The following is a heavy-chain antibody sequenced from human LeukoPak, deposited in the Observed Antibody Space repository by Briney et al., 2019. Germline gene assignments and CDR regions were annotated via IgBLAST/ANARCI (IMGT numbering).Heavy chain of an antibody. D-gene: IGHD5-18*01. Sequence: ASVKVSCKAPGYSFTSYGISWVRQAPGQGLEWMGWISGYNADINYAQKLRGRVTMTTDTSTSTAYMEVRSLTSDDTAVYYCASDRGYNPDTFDIWGQGTMVTVSS. V-gene: IGHV1-18*01. J-gene: IGHJ3*02. CDR1: GYSFTSYG. CDR3: ASDRGYNPDTFDI. CDR2: ISGYNADI.